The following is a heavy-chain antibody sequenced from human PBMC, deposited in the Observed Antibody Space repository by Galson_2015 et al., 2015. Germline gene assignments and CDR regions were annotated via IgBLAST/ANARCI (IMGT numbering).Heavy chain of an antibody. CDR1: GYTFTSYD. Sequence: SVKVSCKASGYTFTSYDINWVRQATGQGLEWMGWMNPNSGNTGYAQKFQGRVTMTRNTSISTAYMELSSLRSEDTAVYYCARASITIFGVVPTGYWGQGTLVTVSS. J-gene: IGHJ4*02. CDR2: MNPNSGNT. V-gene: IGHV1-8*01. CDR3: ARASITIFGVVPTGY. D-gene: IGHD3-3*01.